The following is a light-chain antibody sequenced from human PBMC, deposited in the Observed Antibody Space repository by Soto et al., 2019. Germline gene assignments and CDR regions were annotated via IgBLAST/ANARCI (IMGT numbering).Light chain of an antibody. CDR2: ENN. CDR1: SSNIANNY. V-gene: IGLV1-51*02. CDR3: GTWDDSLSAGV. Sequence: QSVLTQPPSVSAAPGQKVTISCFGSSSNIANNYVSWFQQLPGTAPKLLIYENNKRPSGIPDRFSASKSGTSAALGITRLQTGDEADYYCGTWDDSLSAGVFGGGTKVTVL. J-gene: IGLJ3*02.